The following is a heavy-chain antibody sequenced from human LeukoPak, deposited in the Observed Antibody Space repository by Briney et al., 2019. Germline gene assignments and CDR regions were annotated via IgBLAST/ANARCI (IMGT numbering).Heavy chain of an antibody. Sequence: SETLSLTCTVSGGSISSYYWSWIRQPPGKGLEWIGYIYYSGSTNYNPSLKSRVTISVDTSKNQFSLKLSSVTAADTAVYYCARRYCTSTSCYYFDYWGQGTLVTVSS. CDR2: IYYSGST. D-gene: IGHD2-2*01. CDR3: ARRYCTSTSCYYFDY. V-gene: IGHV4-59*01. J-gene: IGHJ4*02. CDR1: GGSISSYY.